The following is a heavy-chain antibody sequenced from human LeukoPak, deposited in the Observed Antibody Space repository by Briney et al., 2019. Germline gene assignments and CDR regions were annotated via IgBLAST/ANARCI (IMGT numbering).Heavy chain of an antibody. J-gene: IGHJ4*02. Sequence: SETLSLTCTVSGGSISSQYWSWIRQPPGKGLEWIGYTYASGSTKYNPSLQSRITISVDTSKNQFSLKLNYVAAADTAVYYCAKDRLGHVDTGGQGTLVTVSS. CDR2: TYASGST. CDR1: GGSISSQY. V-gene: IGHV4-59*11. D-gene: IGHD5-18*01. CDR3: AKDRLGHVDT.